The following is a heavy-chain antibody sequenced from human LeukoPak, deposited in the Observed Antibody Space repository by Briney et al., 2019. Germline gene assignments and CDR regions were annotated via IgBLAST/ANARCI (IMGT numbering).Heavy chain of an antibody. D-gene: IGHD2-15*01. J-gene: IGHJ6*03. V-gene: IGHV3-23*01. CDR3: VKAPLGSCIGARCYYLDV. CDR1: GFNFDTYA. CDR2: ISGSDPGT. Sequence: GGSLRLSCAASGFNFDTYALSWVRQFPRNGLEWVAAISGSDPGTYHADSVKGRFTISRGNSKNTLYLQMNNLRAEDTAIYYCVKAPLGSCIGARCYYLDVWGNGTPVTVSS.